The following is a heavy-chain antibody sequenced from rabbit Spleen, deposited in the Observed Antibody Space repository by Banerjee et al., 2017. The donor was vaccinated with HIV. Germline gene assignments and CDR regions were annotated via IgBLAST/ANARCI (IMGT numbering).Heavy chain of an antibody. CDR2: IANGDGST. J-gene: IGHJ4*01. Sequence: QEQLVESGGGLVQPEGSLALTCKASGFDFSSNAMCWVRQAPGKGPEWIACIANGDGSTYYASWVNGRFTISRTSSTTVTLRMTSLTAADTATYFCARDLAGVIGWNFYLWGQGTLVTVS. V-gene: IGHV1S47*01. CDR3: ARDLAGVIGWNFYL. D-gene: IGHD4-1*01. CDR1: GFDFSSNA.